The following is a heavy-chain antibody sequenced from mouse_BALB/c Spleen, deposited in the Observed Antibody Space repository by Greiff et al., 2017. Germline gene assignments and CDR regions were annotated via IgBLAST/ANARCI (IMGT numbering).Heavy chain of an antibody. D-gene: IGHD1-2*01. J-gene: IGHJ4*01. Sequence: VQLHQSGAELVRPGTSVKVSCKASGYAFTNYLIEWVKQRPGQGLEWIGVINPGSGGTNYNEKFKGKATLTADKSSSTAYMQLSSLTSDDSAVYFCARRGDYDGFYAMDYWGQGTSVTVSS. CDR2: INPGSGGT. CDR3: ARRGDYDGFYAMDY. CDR1: GYAFTNYL. V-gene: IGHV1-54*01.